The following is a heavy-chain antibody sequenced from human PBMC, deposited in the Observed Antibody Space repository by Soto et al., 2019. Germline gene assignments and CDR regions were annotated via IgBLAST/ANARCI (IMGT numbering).Heavy chain of an antibody. J-gene: IGHJ4*02. CDR2: IYWNDDA. Sequence: GSGPTLVNPTQTLTLTCAFSGFSLTSSGVAVGWVRHPPGKALEWLALIYWNDDARYRPSLRNRFTITKDTSKNQVVRTMTNMDPEDTGTYFCAHWMAALLDFDYWGPGTQVTVSS. CDR1: GFSLTSSGVA. CDR3: AHWMAALLDFDY. D-gene: IGHD6-13*01. V-gene: IGHV2-5*01.